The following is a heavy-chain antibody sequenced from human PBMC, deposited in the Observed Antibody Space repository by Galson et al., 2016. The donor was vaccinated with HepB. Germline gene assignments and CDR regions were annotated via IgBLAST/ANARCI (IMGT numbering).Heavy chain of an antibody. CDR2: VIPIFGAA. D-gene: IGHD1-14*01. V-gene: IGHV1-69*13. CDR3: ASRNRYYYDGMDV. Sequence: SVKVSCKASGGTFSSYAISWVRQAPGQGLEWMGEVIPIFGAANYAQKFQGRVTITADLPTTTAYMELSSLRFEDTAVYYCASRNRYYYDGMDVWGQGTTVTVYS. CDR1: GGTFSSYA. J-gene: IGHJ6*02.